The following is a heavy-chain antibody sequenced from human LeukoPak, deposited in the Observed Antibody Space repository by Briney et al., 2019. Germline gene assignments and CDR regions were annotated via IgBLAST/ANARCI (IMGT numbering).Heavy chain of an antibody. J-gene: IGHJ5*02. CDR2: IYHSGST. D-gene: IGHD5-12*01. CDR1: GYSISSGYY. V-gene: IGHV4-38-2*02. CDR3: ARVVATIPHWFGP. Sequence: SGTLSLTCTVSGYSISSGYYWGWIRQPPGEGLEWIGRIYHSGSTYYNPSLKSRVTISVETSKNQVSLKLSSVTPADTAVYYSARVVATIPHWFGPWGQGTLVTVSS.